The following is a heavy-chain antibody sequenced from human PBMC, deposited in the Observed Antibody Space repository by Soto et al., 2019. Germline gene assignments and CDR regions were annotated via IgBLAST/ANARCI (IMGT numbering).Heavy chain of an antibody. J-gene: IGHJ4*02. CDR1: GGSISRVVFY. D-gene: IGHD3-10*01. V-gene: IGHV4-31*03. CDR3: AMYYFAPGTSYSHLFDY. CDR2: MHNVGST. Sequence: QVQLQESGPGLVNPSQTLSLTCTVSGGSISRVVFYCSWIRQNPEQGLEWIAYMHNVGSTYYNPSLSSRIAISLDTSRNQFALSLNSVTAADTAVYYCAMYYFAPGTSYSHLFDYWGQGILVTVSS.